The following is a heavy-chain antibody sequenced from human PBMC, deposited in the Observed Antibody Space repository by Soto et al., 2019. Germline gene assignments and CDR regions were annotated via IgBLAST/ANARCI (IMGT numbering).Heavy chain of an antibody. CDR2: IKSKTDGGTT. CDR1: GFTFSNAW. CDR3: TTTLSIAAAGMGGYYYYGMDV. J-gene: IGHJ6*02. V-gene: IGHV3-15*01. Sequence: PGGSLRLSCAASGFTFSNAWMSWVRQAPGKGLEWVGRIKSKTDGGTTDYAAPVQGRFTISRDDSKNTLYLQMNSLKTEDTAVYYCTTTLSIAAAGMGGYYYYGMDVWGQGTTVTVSS. D-gene: IGHD6-13*01.